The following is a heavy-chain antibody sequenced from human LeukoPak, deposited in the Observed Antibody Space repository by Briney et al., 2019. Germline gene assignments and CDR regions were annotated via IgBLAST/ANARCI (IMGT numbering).Heavy chain of an antibody. CDR2: INTNTGNP. D-gene: IGHD3-22*01. CDR3: VPGRYYDTIKGGAFDI. J-gene: IGHJ3*02. CDR1: GYTFTSNA. Sequence: ASVKVSCKASGYTFTSNALGWVRQAPGQGLEWMGWINTNTGNPTYAQGFTGRFVFSLDTSVSTAYLQISSLKAEDTAVYYCVPGRYYDTIKGGAFDIWGQGTMVTVSS. V-gene: IGHV7-4-1*02.